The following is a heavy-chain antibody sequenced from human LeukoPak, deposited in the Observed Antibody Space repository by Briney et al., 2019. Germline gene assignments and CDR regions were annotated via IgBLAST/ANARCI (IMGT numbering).Heavy chain of an antibody. D-gene: IGHD3-22*01. J-gene: IGHJ1*01. CDR2: IKSDGKT. Sequence: GRSLRLSCEASGFTFSRYWMHWVRQAPGKGLVWVSRIKSDGKTNYADSVKGRFTISRDNAKKTVSLQMDSLRAEDTGVYYCARAPSEVGGYYPEYFRHWGQGTLVTVSS. V-gene: IGHV3-74*01. CDR1: GFTFSRYW. CDR3: ARAPSEVGGYYPEYFRH.